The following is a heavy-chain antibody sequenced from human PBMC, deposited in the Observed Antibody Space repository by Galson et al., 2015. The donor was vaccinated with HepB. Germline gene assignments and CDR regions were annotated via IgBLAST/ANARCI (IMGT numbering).Heavy chain of an antibody. CDR1: GGTFSSYA. CDR2: IIPIFGTA. J-gene: IGHJ4*02. V-gene: IGHV1-69*13. Sequence: SVKVSCKASGGTFSSYAISWVRQAPGQGLEWMGGIIPIFGTANYAQKFQGRVTITADESTSTAYMELSSLRSEDTAVHYCARDTLNYYGSGSYASLGYWGQGTLVTVSS. D-gene: IGHD3-10*01. CDR3: ARDTLNYYGSGSYASLGY.